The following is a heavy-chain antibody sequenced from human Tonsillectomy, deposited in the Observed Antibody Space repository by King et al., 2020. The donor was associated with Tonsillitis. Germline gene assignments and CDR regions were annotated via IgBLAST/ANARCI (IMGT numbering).Heavy chain of an antibody. CDR2: ISYDGNIK. CDR3: ARDGEMGKDGFDI. D-gene: IGHD7-27*01. J-gene: IGHJ3*02. Sequence: VQLVESGGGVVQPGRSLRLSCAASGFTFSDYAFHWVRQAPGKGLEWVAVISYDGNIKYYADSVKGRFTISRDFSKNTLYLQMDRLRPDDTAVYYCARDGEMGKDGFDIWGQGTMVTVSS. CDR1: GFTFSDYA. V-gene: IGHV3-30-3*01.